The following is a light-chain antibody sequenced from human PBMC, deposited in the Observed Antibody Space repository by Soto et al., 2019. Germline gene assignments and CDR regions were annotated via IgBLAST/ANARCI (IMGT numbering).Light chain of an antibody. CDR2: AAS. CDR1: QTINNY. Sequence: DIQMTQSPSSLSASVGDRVTITCRASQTINNYLNWYQQKPGKAPKLLIYAASSLQSGVPSRFSGSISVTDFTLTISSLQPEDFAIYYCQQSYTVPLTVGGGTKVEIK. CDR3: QQSYTVPLT. V-gene: IGKV1-39*01. J-gene: IGKJ4*01.